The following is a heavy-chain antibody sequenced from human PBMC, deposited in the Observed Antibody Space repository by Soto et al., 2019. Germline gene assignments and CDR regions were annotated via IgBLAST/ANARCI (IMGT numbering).Heavy chain of an antibody. CDR2: IWYDGSNK. J-gene: IGHJ4*02. Sequence: GGSLRLSCAASGFTFSSYGMHWVRQAPGKGLEWVAVIWYDGSNKYYADSVKGRFTISRDNSKNTLYLQMNSLRAEDTAVYYCAREDYGDDSPPDYWGQGTLVTVSS. CDR3: AREDYGDDSPPDY. V-gene: IGHV3-33*01. D-gene: IGHD4-17*01. CDR1: GFTFSSYG.